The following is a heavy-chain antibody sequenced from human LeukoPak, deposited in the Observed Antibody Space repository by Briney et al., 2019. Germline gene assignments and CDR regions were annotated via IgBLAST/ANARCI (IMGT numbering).Heavy chain of an antibody. CDR3: AKSRSPGYSMGYDPDY. D-gene: IGHD5-18*01. V-gene: IGHV3-23*01. CDR2: ISGSGGGT. Sequence: GGSLRLSCAASGFGFSNYGVNWVRQTPGKGLEWVSAISGSGGGTFYAPSVKGRFTISRDNSKNMLFLQMNGLRAEDTATYYCAKSRSPGYSMGYDPDYWGQGTLVIVST. CDR1: GFGFSNYG. J-gene: IGHJ4*02.